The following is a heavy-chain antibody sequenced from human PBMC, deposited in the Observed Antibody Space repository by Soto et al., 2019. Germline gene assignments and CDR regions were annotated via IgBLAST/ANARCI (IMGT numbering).Heavy chain of an antibody. CDR3: AREADAFDI. V-gene: IGHV3-30*04. Sequence: PGGSLRLSCAASGFTFSSYAMHWVRQAPGKGLEWVAVILYDGRNKYYADSVQCRFTISRDNSKNTLYLQMNSLRGEDTAVYDCAREADAFDIWGQGTMVTVSS. CDR2: ILYDGRNK. J-gene: IGHJ3*02. CDR1: GFTFSSYA.